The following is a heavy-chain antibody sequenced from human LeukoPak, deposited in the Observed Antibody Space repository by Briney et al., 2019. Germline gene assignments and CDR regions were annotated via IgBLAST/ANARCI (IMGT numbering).Heavy chain of an antibody. CDR2: INGDGSGT. CDR3: ARGGYTYGPATLGALDI. CDR1: GFTFSGYW. Sequence: QPGGSLRLSCAASGFTFSGYWMHWVRQALGKGLVWVSRINGDGSGTNYDDSVKGRFTISRDNAKNTLYLQMNSLRAEDTAVYYCARGGYTYGPATLGALDIWGPGTMVPVSS. J-gene: IGHJ3*02. D-gene: IGHD5-18*01. V-gene: IGHV3-74*01.